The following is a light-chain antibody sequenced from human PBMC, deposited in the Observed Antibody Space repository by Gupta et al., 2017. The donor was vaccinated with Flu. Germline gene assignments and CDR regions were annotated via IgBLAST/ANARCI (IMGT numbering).Light chain of an antibody. CDR3: RQEHDRPWT. CDR1: QSINRW. CDR2: MAS. J-gene: IGKJ1*01. V-gene: IGKV1-5*03. Sequence: PSTLSASVGDRVTITCRARQSINRWLAWYQQKPGKAPILLIYMASTLDTGVPSRFSGIGTGTEFTLTISSLQPDDFATYYCRQEHDRPWTFGQGTMVEI.